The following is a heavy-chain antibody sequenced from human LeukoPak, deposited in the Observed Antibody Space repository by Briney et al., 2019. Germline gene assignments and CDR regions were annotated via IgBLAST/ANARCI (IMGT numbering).Heavy chain of an antibody. V-gene: IGHV1-46*01. CDR2: INPSGGST. CDR3: ARSDYYDSSGYYFDY. J-gene: IGHJ4*02. Sequence: GASVTVSCKASGYTFTSYFMHWVRQAPGQGLEWMGMINPSGGSTNYAQKFQGRVTMTRDTSTSTVYMGLSSLRSGDTAVYYCARSDYYDSSGYYFDYWGQGTLVTVSS. D-gene: IGHD3-22*01. CDR1: GYTFTSYF.